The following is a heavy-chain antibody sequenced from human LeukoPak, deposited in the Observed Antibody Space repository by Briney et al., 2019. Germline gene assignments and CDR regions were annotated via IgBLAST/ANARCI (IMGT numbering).Heavy chain of an antibody. Sequence: SETLSLTCTVSGGSVNSGSYYWNWIRQPPGKGLGWIGYIYYSGSTNYNPSLKSRVTISVDTSKNQFSLKLSSVTAADTAVYYCARLRAYCSSTSCAARWFDPWGQGTLVTVSS. CDR2: IYYSGST. J-gene: IGHJ5*02. CDR3: ARLRAYCSSTSCAARWFDP. D-gene: IGHD2-2*01. V-gene: IGHV4-61*01. CDR1: GGSVNSGSYY.